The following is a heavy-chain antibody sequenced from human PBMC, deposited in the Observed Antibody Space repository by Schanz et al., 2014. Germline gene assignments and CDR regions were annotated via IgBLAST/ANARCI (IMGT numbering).Heavy chain of an antibody. D-gene: IGHD3-22*01. J-gene: IGHJ4*02. CDR2: IIPILGIA. CDR1: GYTFTDYG. CDR3: ARSNYYDNSDYYNSFDY. V-gene: IGHV1-69*10. Sequence: QVQLVQSGAEVKKPGASVKVSCKASGYTFTDYGVIWVRQAPGQGLEWMGWIIPILGIANYAQKFQGRVTNTADKSTSTAYMDLSSLRPEDTAVYYCARSNYYDNSDYYNSFDYWGQGTLVTVSS.